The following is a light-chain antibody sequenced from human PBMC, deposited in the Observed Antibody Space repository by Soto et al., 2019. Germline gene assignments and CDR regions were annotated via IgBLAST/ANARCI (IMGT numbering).Light chain of an antibody. CDR2: DAS. V-gene: IGKV3-11*01. Sequence: PGARATLSCRASQSVSSYLAWYQQKPGQAPRLLIYDASNRATGIPARFSGSGSGTDFTLTISSLEPEDFAVYYCQQRTTFGQGTRLEIK. CDR1: QSVSSY. J-gene: IGKJ5*01. CDR3: QQRTT.